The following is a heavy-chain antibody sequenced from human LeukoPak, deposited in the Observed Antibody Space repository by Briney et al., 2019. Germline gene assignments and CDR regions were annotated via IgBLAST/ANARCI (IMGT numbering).Heavy chain of an antibody. V-gene: IGHV1-58*02. Sequence: GASVKVSCKASGFTFTSSAMQWVRQARGQRLEWIGWIVVGSGNTNYAQKFQERVTITRDMSTSTAYMELGSLRSEDTAVYYCAAFPYYYDSSGCNRYFDYWGQGTLVTVSS. D-gene: IGHD3-22*01. CDR2: IVVGSGNT. CDR1: GFTFTSSA. CDR3: AAFPYYYDSSGCNRYFDY. J-gene: IGHJ4*02.